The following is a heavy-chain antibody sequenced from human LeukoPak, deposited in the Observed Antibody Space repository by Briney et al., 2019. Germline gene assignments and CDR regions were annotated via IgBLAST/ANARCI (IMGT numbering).Heavy chain of an antibody. CDR2: IQQDGSVT. Sequence: GGSLRLSCEASGFTFSIYWMNWVRQAPGKGLEWVANIQQDGSVTHYVDSVKGRFTISRDNARNSLYPQMNDLRAEDTAVYYCARDCCASGSHDSWGQGTLVTVSS. J-gene: IGHJ4*02. CDR1: GFTFSIYW. D-gene: IGHD3-10*01. V-gene: IGHV3-7*04. CDR3: ARDCCASGSHDS.